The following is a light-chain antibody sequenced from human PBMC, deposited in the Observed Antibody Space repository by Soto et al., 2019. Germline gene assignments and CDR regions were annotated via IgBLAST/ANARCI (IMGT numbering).Light chain of an antibody. V-gene: IGKV1D-16*01. Sequence: DIQMTQSPPSLSASVGDRVTITCRASQGISTSLAWYQQKPDGAPKSLIYDASNLQSGVSSRFSGSGSGTDFTLTISSLQPEDFAVYFCHQYDNYPSTFGQGTRLEIK. CDR1: QGISTS. J-gene: IGKJ5*01. CDR3: HQYDNYPST. CDR2: DAS.